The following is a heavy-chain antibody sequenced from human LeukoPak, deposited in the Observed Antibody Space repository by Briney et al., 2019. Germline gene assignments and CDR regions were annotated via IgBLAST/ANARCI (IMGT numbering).Heavy chain of an antibody. CDR2: TYHSGTT. J-gene: IGHJ4*02. CDR3: TRVGLLYVVVATFFDC. D-gene: IGHD2-15*01. V-gene: IGHV4-38-2*02. CDR1: GYSISSGYY. Sequence: SETLSLTCTVSGYSISSGYYWGWTRRPPGKGLEWIGPTYHSGTTYHNPSLKSRVTIEDDTSTNHIYLNLSSVTGADTDVYYCTRVGLLYVVVATFFDCWVQGSLVSVCS.